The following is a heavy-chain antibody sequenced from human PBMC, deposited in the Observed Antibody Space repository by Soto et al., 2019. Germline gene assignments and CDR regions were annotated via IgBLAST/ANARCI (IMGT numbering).Heavy chain of an antibody. D-gene: IGHD6-13*01. CDR1: GGSISSNY. V-gene: IGHV4-59*01. Sequence: SETLSLTCTVSGGSISSNYWTWIRQPPGEGLEWIGYVYNSGSTNYNPSLKSRVTISKDTSKSQFSLKVNSMTAADTAVYYCARYRREAVAGYTLDNWGQGILVTVS. CDR2: VYNSGST. J-gene: IGHJ4*02. CDR3: ARYRREAVAGYTLDN.